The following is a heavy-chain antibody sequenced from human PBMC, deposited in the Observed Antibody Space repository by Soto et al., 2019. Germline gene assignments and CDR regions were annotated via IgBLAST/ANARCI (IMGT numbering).Heavy chain of an antibody. Sequence: GGSLRLSCAASGFTFSSYGMHWVRQAPGKGLEWVAVTSYDGSNKYYADSVKGRFTISRDNSKNTLYLQMNSLRAEDTAVYYCTKEGSDYDILTGSGYYGMDVWGQGTTVTVSS. CDR1: GFTFSSYG. V-gene: IGHV3-30*18. J-gene: IGHJ6*02. D-gene: IGHD3-9*01. CDR3: TKEGSDYDILTGSGYYGMDV. CDR2: TSYDGSNK.